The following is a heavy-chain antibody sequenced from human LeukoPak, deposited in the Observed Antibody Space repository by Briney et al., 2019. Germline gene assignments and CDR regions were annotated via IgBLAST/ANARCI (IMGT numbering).Heavy chain of an antibody. CDR2: IYTSGST. D-gene: IGHD3-10*01. Sequence: PSETLSLTCAVYGGSFSGYYWSWIRQPAGKGLEWIGRIYTSGSTNYNPSLKSRVTISVDTSKNQFSLKLSSVTAADTAVYYCARASLRGVFAFDYWGQGTLVTVSS. CDR1: GGSFSGYY. J-gene: IGHJ4*02. V-gene: IGHV4-59*10. CDR3: ARASLRGVFAFDY.